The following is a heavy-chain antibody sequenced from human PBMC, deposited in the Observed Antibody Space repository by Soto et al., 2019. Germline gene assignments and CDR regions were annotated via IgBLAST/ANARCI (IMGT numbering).Heavy chain of an antibody. V-gene: IGHV3-30-3*01. CDR1: GFSFRNYA. CDR3: VKDKDVYGDYGDY. J-gene: IGHJ4*02. CDR2: ISNDGSNK. D-gene: IGHD4-17*01. Sequence: QVQLVESGGGVVQPGRSLRLSCAASGFSFRNYARHWVRQAPGKGLEWVAIISNDGSNKYHADSVKGRFTISRDNSKNTLYLQMNSLRAEDTAVYYCVKDKDVYGDYGDYWGEGTLVTVSS.